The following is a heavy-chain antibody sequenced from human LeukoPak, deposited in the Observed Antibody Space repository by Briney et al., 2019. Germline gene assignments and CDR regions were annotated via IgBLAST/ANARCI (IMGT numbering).Heavy chain of an antibody. CDR3: ARETYYDFWSGYFGTFDY. V-gene: IGHV3-48*01. CDR2: ISSSSTI. D-gene: IGHD3-3*01. CDR1: GFTFSSYS. Sequence: GGSLRLSCAASGFTFSSYSMNWVRQAPGKGLEWVSYISSSSTIYYADSVKGRFTISRDNAKNSLYLQMNSLRAEDTAVYYCARETYYDFWSGYFGTFDYWGQGTPVTVSS. J-gene: IGHJ4*02.